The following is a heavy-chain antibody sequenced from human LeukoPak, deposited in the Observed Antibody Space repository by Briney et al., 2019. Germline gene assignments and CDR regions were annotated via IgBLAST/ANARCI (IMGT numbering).Heavy chain of an antibody. J-gene: IGHJ4*02. CDR2: IYYSGST. D-gene: IGHD6-19*01. CDR3: ARQKGIAVAGYHFDY. Sequence: SETLSLTCTVSGGSISSSSYYWGWIRQPPGKGLEWIGSIYYSGSTYYNPSLKSRVTISVDTSKNQFSLKLSSVTAADTAVYYCARQKGIAVAGYHFDYWGQGTLVTVSS. CDR1: GGSISSSSYY. V-gene: IGHV4-39*01.